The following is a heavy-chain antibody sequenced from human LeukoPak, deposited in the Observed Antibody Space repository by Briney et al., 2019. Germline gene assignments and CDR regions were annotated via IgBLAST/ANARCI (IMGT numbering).Heavy chain of an antibody. CDR2: ISSSSS. CDR3: ARAIAARYYAFDI. Sequence: GGSLRLSCAASGFTFSSYSMTWVRQAPGKGLEWVSSISSSSSIYADSVKGRFTISRDNAKNSLYLQMNSLRAEDTAVYYCARAIAARYYAFDIWGQGTMVTVSS. V-gene: IGHV3-21*01. D-gene: IGHD6-6*01. J-gene: IGHJ3*02. CDR1: GFTFSSYS.